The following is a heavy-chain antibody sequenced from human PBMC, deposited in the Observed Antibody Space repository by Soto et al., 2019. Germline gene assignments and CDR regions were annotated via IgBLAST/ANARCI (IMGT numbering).Heavy chain of an antibody. D-gene: IGHD1-20*01. CDR3: ARETSYKNFDL. V-gene: IGHV1-8*01. CDR1: GYTITTHD. J-gene: IGHJ4*02. Sequence: ASVKVSCKASGYTITTHDINWVRQATGQGPEWMGWMNANTGNTGYAQKFQGRVTMTRDSSKTTAYMELSSLRSEDTAIYYCARETSYKNFDLWGQGTLVTVSS. CDR2: MNANTGNT.